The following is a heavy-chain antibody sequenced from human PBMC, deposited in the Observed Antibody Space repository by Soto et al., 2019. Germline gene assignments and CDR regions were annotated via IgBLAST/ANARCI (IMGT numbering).Heavy chain of an antibody. CDR1: GFSLSTSGMC. J-gene: IGHJ6*02. D-gene: IGHD3-16*01. CDR2: IDWDDDK. Sequence: ESGPTLVNPTQTLTLTCTFSGFSLSTSGMCVSWIRQPPGKALEWLALIDWDDDKYYSTSLKTRLTISKDTSKNQVVLTMTNMDPVDTATYYCARGWGWDGSYYYYYGMDVWGQGTTVTVSS. V-gene: IGHV2-70*01. CDR3: ARGWGWDGSYYYYYGMDV.